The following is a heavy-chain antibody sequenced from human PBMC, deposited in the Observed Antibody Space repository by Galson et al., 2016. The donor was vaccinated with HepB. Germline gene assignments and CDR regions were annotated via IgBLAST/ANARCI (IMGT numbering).Heavy chain of an antibody. J-gene: IGHJ4*02. V-gene: IGHV3-21*01. CDR1: GFIFSSYT. D-gene: IGHD3-3*01. Sequence: SLRLSCAASGFIFSSYTMNWVRQAPGKGLEWVSSISSSSSYVDYADTVKGRFTISRDNAKNSLYLQMNSLRAEDTAVYYCARAKGLLEWLVRCYFDYWGQGTLVTVSS. CDR3: ARAKGLLEWLVRCYFDY. CDR2: ISSSSSYV.